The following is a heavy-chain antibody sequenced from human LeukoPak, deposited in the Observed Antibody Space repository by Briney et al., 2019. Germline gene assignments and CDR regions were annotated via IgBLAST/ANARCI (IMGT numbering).Heavy chain of an antibody. J-gene: IGHJ3*02. D-gene: IGHD2-2*01. Sequence: GGSLRLSCAASGFTFSSYAMSWVRQAPGKGLEWVSAISGSGGSTYYADSLKGRFTISRDNSKNTLYLQMNSLRAEDTAVYYCAKVAPYCSSTSCYFDAFDIWGQGTMVTVSS. CDR2: ISGSGGST. CDR1: GFTFSSYA. CDR3: AKVAPYCSSTSCYFDAFDI. V-gene: IGHV3-23*01.